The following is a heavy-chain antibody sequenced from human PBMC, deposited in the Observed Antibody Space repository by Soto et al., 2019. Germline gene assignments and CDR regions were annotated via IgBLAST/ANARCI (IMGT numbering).Heavy chain of an antibody. CDR2: INHSGST. V-gene: IGHV4-34*01. D-gene: IGHD3-10*01. CDR3: ARGGWRHYGAGSYLTRPFDY. Sequence: PSETLSLTCAVYGGSFSGYYWSWIRQPPGKGLEWIGEINHSGSTNYNPSIKSRVTISVDTSKNQFSLKLSSVTAADTAVYYCARGGWRHYGAGSYLTRPFDYWGQGTLVTVSS. CDR1: GGSFSGYY. J-gene: IGHJ4*02.